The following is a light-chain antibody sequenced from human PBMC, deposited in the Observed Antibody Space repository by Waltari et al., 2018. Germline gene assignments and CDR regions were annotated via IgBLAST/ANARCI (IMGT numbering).Light chain of an antibody. J-gene: IGKJ4*01. CDR3: QQYGTSPLT. V-gene: IGKV3-20*01. Sequence: EIVLTQSPGTLSLSPGERAILSCRASQTVMSDYLAWYQQKPGQAPRRLIYGASTRATGTPDRFRGSGSGTDVTLTISRLEPEDFAVYHCQQYGTSPLTFGGGTKVEI. CDR2: GAS. CDR1: QTVMSDY.